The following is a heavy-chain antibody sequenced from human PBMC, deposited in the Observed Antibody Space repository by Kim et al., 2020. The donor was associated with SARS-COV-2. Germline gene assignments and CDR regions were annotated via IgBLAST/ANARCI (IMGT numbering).Heavy chain of an antibody. J-gene: IGHJ6*03. D-gene: IGHD3-22*01. CDR2: MNPNSGNT. CDR3: ARVSLDHYDSSGYYYYMDV. Sequence: ASVKVSCKASGYTFTSYDINWVRQATGQGLEWMGWMNPNSGNTGYAQKFQGRVTMTRNTSISTAYMELSSLRSEDTAVYYCARVSLDHYDSSGYYYYMDVWGKGTTVTVSS. V-gene: IGHV1-8*01. CDR1: GYTFTSYD.